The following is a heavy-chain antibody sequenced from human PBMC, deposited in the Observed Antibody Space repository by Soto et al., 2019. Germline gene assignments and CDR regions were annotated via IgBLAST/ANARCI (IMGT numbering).Heavy chain of an antibody. CDR1: GYTFTSYG. J-gene: IGHJ3*02. V-gene: IGHV1-18*01. Sequence: QVPLVQSGAEVKKPGASVKVSCKASGYTFTSYGISWVRQAPGQGLEWMGWISAYNGNTNYAQKLQGRVTMTTDTSTSTAYMELRSLRSDDTAVYYCARGLDIVVVVAASAFDIWGQGTMVTVSS. CDR3: ARGLDIVVVVAASAFDI. CDR2: ISAYNGNT. D-gene: IGHD2-15*01.